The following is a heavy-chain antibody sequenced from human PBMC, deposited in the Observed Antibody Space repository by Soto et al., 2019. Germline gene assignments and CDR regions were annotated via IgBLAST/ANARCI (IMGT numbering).Heavy chain of an antibody. D-gene: IGHD3-10*01. CDR2: ISGSGGST. J-gene: IGHJ4*02. Sequence: GGSLRLSCAASGFTFSSYAMSWVRQAPGKGLEWVSAISGSGGSTYYADSVKGRFTISRDNSKNTLYLQMNSLRAEDTAVYYCAKAGGLLWFGELVGDKYYFDYWGQGTLVTVSS. V-gene: IGHV3-23*01. CDR1: GFTFSSYA. CDR3: AKAGGLLWFGELVGDKYYFDY.